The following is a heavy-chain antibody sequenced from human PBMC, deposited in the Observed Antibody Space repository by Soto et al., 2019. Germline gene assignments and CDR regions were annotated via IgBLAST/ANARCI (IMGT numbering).Heavy chain of an antibody. V-gene: IGHV1-69*13. CDR2: IIPIFGTA. CDR1: GGTFSSYA. Sequence: SVKVSCKASGGTFSSYAISWVRQAPGQGLEWMGGIIPIFGTANYAQKFQGRVTITADESTSTAYMELSSLTSDGTALYYCAKDLTRQLAYWLDPWGQGTQVTVSS. D-gene: IGHD6-6*01. J-gene: IGHJ5*02. CDR3: AKDLTRQLAYWLDP.